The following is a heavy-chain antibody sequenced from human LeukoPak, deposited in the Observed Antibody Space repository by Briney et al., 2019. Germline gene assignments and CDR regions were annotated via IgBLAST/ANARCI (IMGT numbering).Heavy chain of an antibody. D-gene: IGHD3/OR15-3a*01. Sequence: SQTLSLTCTVSGGSISSSSYYWGWIRQPPGKGLEWIGSIYYSGSTYYNPSRKSRVTISVATSKTQFSLKLSSVPAADTAVYYCAILIDDFWTGYGGSVNWFDPWGQGTLVTVSS. CDR3: AILIDDFWTGYGGSVNWFDP. CDR2: IYYSGST. J-gene: IGHJ5*02. CDR1: GGSISSSSYY. V-gene: IGHV4-39*01.